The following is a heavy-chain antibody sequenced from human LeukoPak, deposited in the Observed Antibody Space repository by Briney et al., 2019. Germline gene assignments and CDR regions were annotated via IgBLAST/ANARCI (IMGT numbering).Heavy chain of an antibody. V-gene: IGHV3-20*04. D-gene: IGHD2-15*01. CDR1: GFTFDDYG. CDR3: ARKVVAATLDY. Sequence: GGSLRLSCAASGFTFDDYGMSWVRQPPGKGLEWVSGIKWNGGSTGYADSVKGRFTISRDNAKNSLYLQMNSLRAEDTAVYYCARKVVAATLDYWGQGTLVTVSS. CDR2: IKWNGGST. J-gene: IGHJ4*02.